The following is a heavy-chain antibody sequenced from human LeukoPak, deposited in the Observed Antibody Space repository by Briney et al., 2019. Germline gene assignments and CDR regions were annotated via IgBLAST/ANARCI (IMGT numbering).Heavy chain of an antibody. CDR2: IYSGGST. CDR3: ARRSPMIVDDY. V-gene: IGHV3-66*01. Sequence: GGSLRLSCAASGFTFSDYYMSWIRQAPGKGLEWVSVIYSGGSTYYADSVKGRFTISRDNSKNTLYLQMNSLRAEDTAVYYCARRSPMIVDDYWGQGTLVTVSS. J-gene: IGHJ4*02. CDR1: GFTFSDYY. D-gene: IGHD3-22*01.